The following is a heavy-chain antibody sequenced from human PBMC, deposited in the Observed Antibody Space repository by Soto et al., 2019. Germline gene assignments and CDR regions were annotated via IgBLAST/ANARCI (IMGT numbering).Heavy chain of an antibody. CDR2: IYYSGST. CDR3: ARHYDYIWGSYLYDY. CDR1: GGSISSSSYY. D-gene: IGHD3-16*01. Sequence: SETLSLTCTVSGGSISSSSYYWGWIRQPPGKGLEWIGSIYYSGSTYYNPSLKSRVTISVDTSKNQFSLKLSSVTAADMAVYYCARHYDYIWGSYLYDYWGQGTLVTVSS. J-gene: IGHJ4*02. V-gene: IGHV4-39*01.